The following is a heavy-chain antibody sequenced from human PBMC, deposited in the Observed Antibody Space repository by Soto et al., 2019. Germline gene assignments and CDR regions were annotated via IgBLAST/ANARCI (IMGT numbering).Heavy chain of an antibody. J-gene: IGHJ6*02. D-gene: IGHD6-19*01. Sequence: QVQLVQSGAEVKKPGASLKVSCQASGYSFSDYGIAWVRQAPGQVLAWVGWISTYNGNTNYAQKFHGRVTMTTDTSANTAYMELRSLRSDDTAMYFCARYGYSSGWYLGTGMDVWGQGTPVTVS. CDR1: GYSFSDYG. CDR2: ISTYNGNT. V-gene: IGHV1-18*04. CDR3: ARYGYSSGWYLGTGMDV.